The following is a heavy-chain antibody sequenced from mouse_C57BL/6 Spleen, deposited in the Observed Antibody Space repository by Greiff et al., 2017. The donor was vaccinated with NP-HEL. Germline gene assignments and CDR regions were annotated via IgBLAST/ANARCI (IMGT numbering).Heavy chain of an antibody. CDR3: ARTGIYYGNYEYFDV. V-gene: IGHV1-80*01. CDR1: GYAFSSYW. D-gene: IGHD2-1*01. CDR2: IYPGDGDT. Sequence: QVQLQQSGAELVKPGASVKISCKASGYAFSSYWMNWVKQRPGKGLEWIGQIYPGDGDTNYNGKFKGKATLTADKSSSTAYMQLSSLTSEDSAVYFCARTGIYYGNYEYFDVWGTGTTVTVSS. J-gene: IGHJ1*03.